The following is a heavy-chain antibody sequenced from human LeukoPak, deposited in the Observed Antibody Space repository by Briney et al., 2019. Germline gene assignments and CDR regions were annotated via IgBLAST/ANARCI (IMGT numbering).Heavy chain of an antibody. J-gene: IGHJ4*02. CDR3: ARLDILTGNYYYFNF. CDR2: IQSDGSVT. V-gene: IGHV3-74*03. CDR1: GFTFSVSW. D-gene: IGHD3-9*01. Sequence: GGSVRLSCAASGFTFSVSWMHWVRQAPGKGLVWVSVIQSDGSVTTYADSVKGRFTISRDNAKNTVYLQMNSLRDEDTAVYYCARLDILTGNYYYFNFWGQGTLVTV.